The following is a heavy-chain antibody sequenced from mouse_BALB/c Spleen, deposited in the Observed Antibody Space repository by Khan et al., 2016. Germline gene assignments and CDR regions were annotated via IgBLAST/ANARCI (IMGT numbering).Heavy chain of an antibody. D-gene: IGHD2-14*01. CDR1: GFVFSRYW. CDR2: INPDSSTI. CDR3: ARRVRYSWFAY. V-gene: IGHV4-1*02. J-gene: IGHJ3*01. Sequence: EVKLLESGGGLVQPGGSLKFSCAASGFVFSRYWMSWVRQAPGKGLEWIGEINPDSSTINYTPSLKEKFIISRDNAKNTLYLQMSKVSSEDTALDYCARRVRYSWFAYWGQGTLVTGSA.